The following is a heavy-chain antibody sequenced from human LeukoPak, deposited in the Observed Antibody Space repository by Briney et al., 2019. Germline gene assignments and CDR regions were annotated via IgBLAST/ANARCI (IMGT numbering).Heavy chain of an antibody. V-gene: IGHV3-53*01. CDR1: GINVSSNY. J-gene: IGHJ6*03. D-gene: IGHD3-10*01. CDR2: IYSSGTT. Sequence: GGSLRLSCAASGINVSSNYMSWVRQAPGKGLEWVSVIYSSGTTYYADSVRGRFSISRDNFKNTVYLQMNSLRAEDTAVYYCARDGAAGDISYYDYYMDVWGKGTTATVSS. CDR3: ARDGAAGDISYYDYYMDV.